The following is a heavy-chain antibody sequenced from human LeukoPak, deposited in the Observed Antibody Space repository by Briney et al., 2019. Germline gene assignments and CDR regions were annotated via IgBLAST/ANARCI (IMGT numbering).Heavy chain of an antibody. CDR2: IHYSGST. Sequence: GSLRLSCAASAFTFSSYAMSWIRQPPGKGLESIGSIHYSGSTYYNPSLKSRVTISVDTSKNQFSLKLSSVTAADTAVYYCATVADYGGNLKYFDYWGQGTLVTVSS. J-gene: IGHJ4*02. D-gene: IGHD4-23*01. V-gene: IGHV4-39*01. CDR1: AFTFSSYA. CDR3: ATVADYGGNLKYFDY.